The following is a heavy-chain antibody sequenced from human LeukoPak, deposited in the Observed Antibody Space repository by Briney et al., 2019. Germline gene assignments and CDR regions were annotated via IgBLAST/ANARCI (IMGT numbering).Heavy chain of an antibody. J-gene: IGHJ4*02. CDR2: ISAYNGNT. D-gene: IGHD2-15*01. CDR1: GYTFTSYG. V-gene: IGHV1-18*01. CDR3: ARDLYCSGGSCPHLSDY. Sequence: ASVKVSCKASGYTFTSYGISWVRQAPGQGLEWMGWISAYNGNTNYAQKLQGRVTITTDTSTSTAYMELRSLRSDDTAVYYCARDLYCSGGSCPHLSDYWGQGTLVTVSS.